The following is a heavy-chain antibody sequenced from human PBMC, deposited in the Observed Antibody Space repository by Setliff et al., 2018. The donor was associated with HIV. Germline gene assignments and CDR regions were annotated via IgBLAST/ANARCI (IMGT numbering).Heavy chain of an antibody. CDR3: ASGLIAPRF. Sequence: PSETLSLTCAVSGVSISSSNWWSWVRQPPGKGLEWIGEMYHIGSTNYNPSLKSRVTISLDKSKNQFSLKLSSVTAADTAVYYCASGLIAPRFWGQGTLVTVSS. D-gene: IGHD6-6*01. CDR1: GVSISSSNW. V-gene: IGHV4-4*02. J-gene: IGHJ4*02. CDR2: MYHIGST.